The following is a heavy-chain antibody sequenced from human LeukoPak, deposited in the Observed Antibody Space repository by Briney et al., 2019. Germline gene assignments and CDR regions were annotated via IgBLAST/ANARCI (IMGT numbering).Heavy chain of an antibody. CDR1: GYSITSDYC. D-gene: IGHD6-19*01. V-gene: IGHV4-38-2*02. CDR2: FCHYGDT. CDR3: ACSGWYISVNYYYYMDV. Sequence: PSETLSLTCTVSGYSITSDYCWGWIRQSPVKGLEWLGNFCHYGDTHYNPSLRSRVTISVDTSKNQFSLKLSSVTAADTAVYYCACSGWYISVNYYYYMDVWGNGTTVTISS. J-gene: IGHJ6*03.